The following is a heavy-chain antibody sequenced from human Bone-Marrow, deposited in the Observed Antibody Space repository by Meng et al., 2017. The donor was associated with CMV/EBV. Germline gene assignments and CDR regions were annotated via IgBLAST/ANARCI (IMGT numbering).Heavy chain of an antibody. CDR3: AREISSLGERYDY. Sequence: SLKISCAASGFTFDDYAMHWVRQPPGKGLEWVSGISWNSGSIGYADSVKGRFTISRDNAKNSLYLQMNSLRDEDTAIYYCAREISSLGERYDYWGQG. CDR2: ISWNSGSI. D-gene: IGHD3-10*01. V-gene: IGHV3-9*01. J-gene: IGHJ4*02. CDR1: GFTFDDYA.